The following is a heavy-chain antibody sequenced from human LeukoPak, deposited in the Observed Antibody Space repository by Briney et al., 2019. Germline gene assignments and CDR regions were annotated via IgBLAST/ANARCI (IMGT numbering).Heavy chain of an antibody. V-gene: IGHV4-39*01. CDR3: AGGPVDIVASGAPRGYYYYMDV. D-gene: IGHD5-12*01. CDR1: GGSISSSSYY. J-gene: IGHJ6*03. Sequence: SETLSLTCTVSGGSISSSSYYWGWIRQPPGKGLEWIGSIYYSGSTYYNPSLKSRVTISVDTSKNQFSLKLSSVTAADTAVYYCAGGPVDIVASGAPRGYYYYMDVWGKGTTVTVSS. CDR2: IYYSGST.